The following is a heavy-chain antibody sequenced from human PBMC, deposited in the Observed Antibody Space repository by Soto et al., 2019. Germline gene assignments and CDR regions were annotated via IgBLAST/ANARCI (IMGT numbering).Heavy chain of an antibody. CDR3: ARQTEGLPEQPYMDV. CDR1: GGSVSNYY. CDR2: VFSSGTT. D-gene: IGHD2-21*02. V-gene: IGHV4-59*08. J-gene: IGHJ6*03. Sequence: SETLSLTCTVSGGSVSNYYWTWSRQPPGKGLEWIGYVFSSGTTNYSPSLKSRVTISVDTSKNQFSLRLSSVAAADTAMYFCARQTEGLPEQPYMDVWAKGNTVPVSS.